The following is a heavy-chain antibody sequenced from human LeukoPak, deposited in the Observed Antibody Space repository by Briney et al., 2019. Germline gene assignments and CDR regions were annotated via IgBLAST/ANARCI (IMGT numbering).Heavy chain of an antibody. J-gene: IGHJ5*02. D-gene: IGHD4-17*01. V-gene: IGHV3-23*01. CDR3: AKHPESFDYGDYEMLDP. CDR2: ISGSGGST. CDR1: GFTFSSYA. Sequence: GGSLRLSCAASGFTFSSYAMSWVRQAPGKGLEWVSAISGSGGSTYYADSVKGRFTISRDNSKNTLYLQMNSLRAEDTAVYYCAKHPESFDYGDYEMLDPWGQGTLVTVSS.